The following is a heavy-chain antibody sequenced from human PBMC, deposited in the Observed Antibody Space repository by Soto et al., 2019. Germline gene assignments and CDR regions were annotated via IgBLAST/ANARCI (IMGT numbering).Heavy chain of an antibody. J-gene: IGHJ5*02. Sequence: GGSLRLSCAASGFTFSSYAMSWVRQAPGKGLEWVSAISGSGGSTYYADSVKGRFTNSRDNSKNTLYLQMNSLRAEDTAVYYCAKDPVRTIFGVAAFDPWGQGTLVTVSS. V-gene: IGHV3-23*01. CDR3: AKDPVRTIFGVAAFDP. CDR1: GFTFSSYA. CDR2: ISGSGGST. D-gene: IGHD3-3*01.